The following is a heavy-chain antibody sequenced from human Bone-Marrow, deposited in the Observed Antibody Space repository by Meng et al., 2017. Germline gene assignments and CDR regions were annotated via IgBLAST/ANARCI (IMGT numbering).Heavy chain of an antibody. CDR3: ARELGMDAFDL. D-gene: IGHD7-27*01. J-gene: IGHJ3*01. CDR1: GYTFTTYD. V-gene: IGHV1-8*01. Sequence: ASAKVSCKASGYTFTTYDINWVRQATGQGLEWMGWMNPNTGNTGYAQKFQGRVTMTRNTSISTAYMELRSLRSEDTAVYYCARELGMDAFDLWGQGTMVTVSS. CDR2: MNPNTGNT.